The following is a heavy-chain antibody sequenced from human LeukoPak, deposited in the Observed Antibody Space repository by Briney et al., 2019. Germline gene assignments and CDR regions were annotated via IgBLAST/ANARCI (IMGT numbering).Heavy chain of an antibody. CDR1: GGSFSGYY. Sequence: SETLSLTCAVYGGSFSGYYWSWIRQPPGKGLEWIGEINHSGSTNYNPSLKSRVTISVDTSKNQFSLKLSSVTAADTAVYYCARAEDTVADYWGQGTLVTVSS. J-gene: IGHJ4*02. V-gene: IGHV4-34*01. CDR3: ARAEDTVADY. CDR2: INHSGST. D-gene: IGHD4-17*01.